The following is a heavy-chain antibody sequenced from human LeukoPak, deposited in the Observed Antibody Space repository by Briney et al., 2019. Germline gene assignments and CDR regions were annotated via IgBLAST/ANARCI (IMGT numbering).Heavy chain of an antibody. CDR2: IYYSGST. Sequence: SETLSLTCAVYGGSFSSYYWSWIRQPPGKGLEWIGYIYYSGSTNYNPSFKSRVTISVDTSKNQFSLKLSSVTAADAAVYYCAREVWGYYFDYWGQGTLVTVSS. J-gene: IGHJ4*02. D-gene: IGHD7-27*01. CDR1: GGSFSSYY. CDR3: AREVWGYYFDY. V-gene: IGHV4-59*01.